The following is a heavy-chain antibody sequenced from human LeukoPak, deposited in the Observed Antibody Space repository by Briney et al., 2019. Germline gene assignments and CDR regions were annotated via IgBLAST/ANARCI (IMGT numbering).Heavy chain of an antibody. CDR1: GYTFTGYY. D-gene: IGHD6-25*01. CDR3: ARFSALPLKAFDI. CDR2: INPNSGGT. Sequence: GASVKVSCKASGYTFTGYYMHWVRQAPGQGLEWMGWINPNSGGTNYAQKFQGRVTMTRDTSISTAYMELSSLRSEDTAVYYCARFSALPLKAFDIWGQGTMVTVSS. V-gene: IGHV1-2*02. J-gene: IGHJ3*02.